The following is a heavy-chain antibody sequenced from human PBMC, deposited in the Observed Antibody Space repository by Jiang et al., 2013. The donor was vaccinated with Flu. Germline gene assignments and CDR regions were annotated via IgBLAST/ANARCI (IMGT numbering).Heavy chain of an antibody. CDR3: ARFPRYYYGMDV. Sequence: TVSGGSISSYYWSWIRQPPGKGLEWIGYIYYSGSTNYNPSLKSRVTISVDTSKNQFSLKLSSVTAADTAVYYCARFPRYYYGMDVWGQGTTVTVSS. CDR2: IYYSGST. J-gene: IGHJ6*02. CDR1: GGSISSYY. V-gene: IGHV4-59*13.